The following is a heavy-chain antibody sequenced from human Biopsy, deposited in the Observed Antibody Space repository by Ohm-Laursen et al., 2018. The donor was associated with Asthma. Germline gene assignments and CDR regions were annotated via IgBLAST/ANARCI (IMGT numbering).Heavy chain of an antibody. V-gene: IGHV3-7*01. CDR1: GFTFGDYW. Sequence: SLRLSCAASGFTFGDYWMSWVRQVPGKGLEWVANIKHDGTEKNHVDSLKGRFTISRDNAKNSLYLQMNSLRAEDTAVYYCARTFHFWSPYHAEHSQLWGQGTLVTAPS. CDR3: ARTFHFWSPYHAEHSQL. D-gene: IGHD3-3*02. CDR2: IKHDGTEK. J-gene: IGHJ1*01.